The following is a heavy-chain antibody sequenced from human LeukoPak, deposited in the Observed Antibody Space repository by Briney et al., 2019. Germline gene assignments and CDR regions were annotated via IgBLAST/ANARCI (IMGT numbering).Heavy chain of an antibody. D-gene: IGHD7-27*01. CDR3: ARAPGAFDI. CDR2: INPNSGGT. V-gene: IGHV1-2*02. J-gene: IGHJ3*02. CDR1: GYTFTGYY. Sequence: GASVKLSCKASGYTFTGYYMHWVRQAPGQGLEWMGWINPNSGGTNYEQKFQGRVTMTRDTSISTAYMELSRLRSDDTAVYYCARAPGAFDIWGQGTMATVSS.